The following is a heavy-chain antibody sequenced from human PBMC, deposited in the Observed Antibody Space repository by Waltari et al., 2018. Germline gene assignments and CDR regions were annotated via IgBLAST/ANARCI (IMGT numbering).Heavy chain of an antibody. CDR3: ARHTAGDFNPPAVLPYERYSMDV. D-gene: IGHD3-3*01. CDR1: ADIFTNYA. CDR2: IHPLARTT. Sequence: QVQLVQSGAEVQRPGSSVTVSCKTSADIFTNYAFSWVRQAPGQGLEWMGAIHPLARTTSDAPKSRDRLTLTADESTHVIYMDLASLTSYVAAVYYCARHTAGDFNPPAVLPYERYSMDVWGRGTTVIVS. V-gene: IGHV1-69*01. J-gene: IGHJ6*03.